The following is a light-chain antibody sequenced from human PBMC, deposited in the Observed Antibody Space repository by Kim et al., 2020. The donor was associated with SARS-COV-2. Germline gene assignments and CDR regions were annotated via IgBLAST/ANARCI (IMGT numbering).Light chain of an antibody. CDR3: QSPDSSATNQV. J-gene: IGLJ3*02. CDR1: KLGNKY. Sequence: SYELTQPPSVSVFPGQTARITCSGDKLGNKYVYWYQQKPGQSPVVVIYQDTQRPSGIPERFSGSNSGTTATLTISGIQAMDEADYYCQSPDSSATNQVFGAGTKVTVL. V-gene: IGLV3-1*01. CDR2: QDT.